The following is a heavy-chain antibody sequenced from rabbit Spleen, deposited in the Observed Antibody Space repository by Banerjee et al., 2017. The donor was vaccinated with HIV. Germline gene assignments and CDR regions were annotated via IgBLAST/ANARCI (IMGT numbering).Heavy chain of an antibody. CDR3: ARQIYGDYDL. J-gene: IGHJ4*01. V-gene: IGHV1S40*01. D-gene: IGHD2-1*01. CDR1: GFSFSSYW. Sequence: QSLEESGGDLVKPGASLTLTCTASGFSFSSYWMCWVRQAPGKGLEWIACIYTSSGSTAYASWAKGRFTISKTSSTTVTLQITSLTAADTATYFCARQIYGDYDLWGPGTLVTVS. CDR2: IYTSSGST.